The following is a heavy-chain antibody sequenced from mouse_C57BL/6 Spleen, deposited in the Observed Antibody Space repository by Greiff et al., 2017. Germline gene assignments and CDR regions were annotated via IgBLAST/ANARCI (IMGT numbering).Heavy chain of an antibody. CDR2: IDPETGGT. Sequence: VQLQQSGAELVRPGASVTLSCKASGYTFTDYEMHWVKQTPVPGLEWIGAIDPETGGTAYNQKFKGKAILTADKSSSTAYMELRSLTSEDSAVYYCTRFTTVADWYFDVWGTGTTVTVSS. D-gene: IGHD1-1*01. J-gene: IGHJ1*03. CDR1: GYTFTDYE. V-gene: IGHV1-15*01. CDR3: TRFTTVADWYFDV.